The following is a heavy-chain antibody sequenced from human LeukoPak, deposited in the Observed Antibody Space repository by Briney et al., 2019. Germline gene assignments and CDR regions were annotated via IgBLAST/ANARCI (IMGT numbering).Heavy chain of an antibody. J-gene: IGHJ6*03. Sequence: GGSLRLSCAASGFTFSSYAMSWVRQASGKGLEWVSAISGSGGATYYADSVKGRFTISRDSSKNTLYLQMNSLRAEDTAVYYCARGEWLDPLYYYYMDVWGKGTTVTVSS. CDR3: ARGEWLDPLYYYYMDV. V-gene: IGHV3-23*01. CDR2: ISGSGGAT. D-gene: IGHD6-19*01. CDR1: GFTFSSYA.